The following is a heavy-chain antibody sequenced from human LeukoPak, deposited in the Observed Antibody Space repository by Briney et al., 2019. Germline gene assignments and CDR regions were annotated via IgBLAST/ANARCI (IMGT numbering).Heavy chain of an antibody. CDR3: ANIIRKYTSGYYYFDY. Sequence: GGSLRLSCAASEFTFSSYAMHWVRPAPGKGLEWVADISFDGNNEHYADSVKGRFTLSRDNSKNTLYLQMNSLRAEDTAVYYCANIIRKYTSGYYYFDYWGQGTLVTVSS. CDR2: ISFDGNNE. V-gene: IGHV3-30-3*01. D-gene: IGHD6-25*01. CDR1: EFTFSSYA. J-gene: IGHJ4*02.